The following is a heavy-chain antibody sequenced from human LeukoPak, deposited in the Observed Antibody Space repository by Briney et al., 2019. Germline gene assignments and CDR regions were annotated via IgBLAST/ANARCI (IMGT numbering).Heavy chain of an antibody. CDR3: ATSPTIMGGFDS. V-gene: IGHV3-74*01. J-gene: IGHJ4*02. Sequence: GGSLRLSCAVSGFTVSSCCIHWVRQAPGKELVWVSRFDSDGTSTSYADSVKGRFTISRDVAKNTLYLQMNSLRAEDTAVYYCATSPTIMGGFDSWGQGTLVTVSS. D-gene: IGHD3-16*01. CDR1: GFTVSSCC. CDR2: FDSDGTST.